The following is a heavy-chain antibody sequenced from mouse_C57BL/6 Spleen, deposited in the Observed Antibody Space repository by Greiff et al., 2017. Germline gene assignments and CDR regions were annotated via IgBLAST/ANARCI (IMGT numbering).Heavy chain of an antibody. D-gene: IGHD4-1*01. Sequence: VQLQQPGPELVKPGASVKISCKASGYTFTDYYMNWVKQSHGKSLEWIGDINPNNGGTSYNQKFKGKATLTVDKSSSTAYMELRSLTSEDSAVYYCARGPNWDVDYWGQGTTLTVSS. CDR1: GYTFTDYY. V-gene: IGHV1-26*01. CDR3: ARGPNWDVDY. J-gene: IGHJ2*01. CDR2: INPNNGGT.